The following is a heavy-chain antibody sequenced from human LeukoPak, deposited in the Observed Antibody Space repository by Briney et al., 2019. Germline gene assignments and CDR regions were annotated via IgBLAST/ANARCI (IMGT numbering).Heavy chain of an antibody. Sequence: GGSLRLSCTTSGFGSKNYAMSWVRLAPGKGLEWVSIISATGVNTYYADSVKGRFTISRDNSKNTLYLQMNSLRAEDTAVYYCARQPAGYSYGAGAFDIWGQRTMVTVSS. CDR2: ISATGVNT. J-gene: IGHJ3*02. CDR1: GFGSKNYA. D-gene: IGHD5-18*01. CDR3: ARQPAGYSYGAGAFDI. V-gene: IGHV3-23*01.